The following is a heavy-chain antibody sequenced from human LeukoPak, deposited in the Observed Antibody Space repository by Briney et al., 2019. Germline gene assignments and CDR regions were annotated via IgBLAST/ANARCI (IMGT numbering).Heavy chain of an antibody. CDR3: ARGIAVGALGYFDY. D-gene: IGHD6-19*01. CDR2: ISSSSSYI. Sequence: GGSLRLSCAASGFTFSSYSMNWVRQAPGKGPEWVSSISSSSSYIYYADSVKGRFTISRDNAKNSLYLQMNSLRAEDTAVYYCARGIAVGALGYFDYWGQGTLVTVSS. V-gene: IGHV3-21*01. J-gene: IGHJ4*02. CDR1: GFTFSSYS.